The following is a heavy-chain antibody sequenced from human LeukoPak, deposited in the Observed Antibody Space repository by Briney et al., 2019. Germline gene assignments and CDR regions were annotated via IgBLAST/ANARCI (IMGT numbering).Heavy chain of an antibody. CDR3: ARVVPAADYYYYYMDV. D-gene: IGHD2-2*01. J-gene: IGHJ6*03. CDR2: ISAYNGNT. Sequence: GASVKVSCKASGYTFTSYAISWVRQAPGQGLEWMGWISAYNGNTNYAQKLQGRVTMTTDTSTSTAYMELRSLRSDDTAVYYCARVVPAADYYYYYMDVWGKETTVTVSS. V-gene: IGHV1-18*01. CDR1: GYTFTSYA.